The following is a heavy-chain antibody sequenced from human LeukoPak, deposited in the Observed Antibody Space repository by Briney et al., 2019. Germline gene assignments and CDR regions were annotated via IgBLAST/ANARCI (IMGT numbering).Heavy chain of an antibody. Sequence: SETLSLTCTVSGGSISSYYWSWIRQPPGKGLEWIGYIYYSGSTNYNPSLKSRVTISVDTSKNQFSLKLSSVTAADTAVYYCARDFASATRLEYWGQGTLVTVSS. CDR2: IYYSGST. V-gene: IGHV4-59*01. CDR1: GGSISSYY. D-gene: IGHD3-3*01. CDR3: ARDFASATRLEY. J-gene: IGHJ4*02.